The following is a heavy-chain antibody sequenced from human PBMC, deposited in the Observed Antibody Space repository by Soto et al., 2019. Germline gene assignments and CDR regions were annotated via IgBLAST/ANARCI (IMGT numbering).Heavy chain of an antibody. V-gene: IGHV3-74*01. CDR2: FNTDGSTT. CDR3: LGTGSNSY. J-gene: IGHJ4*02. Sequence: EVQLVESGGGYVQPGGSLRLSCAASGFTFSLHWMHWVRQAPGKGLVWVSRFNTDGSTTTYADSVKGRFTISRDNTKNTFHLQMNSLRAEDTAIYYCLGTGSNSYWGQGTLVTVSS. CDR1: GFTFSLHW. D-gene: IGHD1-26*01.